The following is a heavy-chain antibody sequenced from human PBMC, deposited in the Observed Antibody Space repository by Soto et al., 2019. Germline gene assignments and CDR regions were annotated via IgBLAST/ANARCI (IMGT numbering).Heavy chain of an antibody. CDR2: IYHSGST. D-gene: IGHD2-2*02. V-gene: IGHV4-30-2*01. J-gene: IGHJ3*02. Sequence: QLQLQESGSGLVKPSQTLSLTCAVSGGSISSGGYYWSWIRPPPGKGLEWIGYIYHSGSTYYNPSLKSRVTISVGRSKIQFALKLSSVTAADTAVYSCARVSQVYWSSTSCYTAAFDIWGQGTMVTVSS. CDR1: GGSISSGGYY. CDR3: ARVSQVYWSSTSCYTAAFDI.